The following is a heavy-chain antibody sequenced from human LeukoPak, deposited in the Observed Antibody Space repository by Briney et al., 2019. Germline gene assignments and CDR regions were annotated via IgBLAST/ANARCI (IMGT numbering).Heavy chain of an antibody. CDR1: GYTFTGYY. CDR2: INPNSGGT. D-gene: IGHD5-18*01. CDR3: ARVGGRGYSYGSNAFDI. V-gene: IGHV1-2*02. Sequence: GASVKVSCKASGYTFTGYYMHWVRQAPGQGLEWMGWINPNSGGTNYAQKFQGRVTMTRDTSISTACMELSRLRSDDTAVYYCARVGGRGYSYGSNAFDIWGQGTMVTVSS. J-gene: IGHJ3*02.